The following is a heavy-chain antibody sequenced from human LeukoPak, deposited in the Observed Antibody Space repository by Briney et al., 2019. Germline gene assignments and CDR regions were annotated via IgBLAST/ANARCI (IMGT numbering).Heavy chain of an antibody. CDR1: GFTFSSYG. CDR3: TSAANDY. V-gene: IGHV3-30*02. CDR2: IRYDGTKK. D-gene: IGHD2-2*01. Sequence: GGSLRLSCAASGFTFSSYGMHWVRQAPGKGLEWVAFIRYDGTKKYDADSVKGRFTISRDNSKNTLYLQMNNLRAEDTAVYYCTSAANDYWGQGTLVTVSS. J-gene: IGHJ4*02.